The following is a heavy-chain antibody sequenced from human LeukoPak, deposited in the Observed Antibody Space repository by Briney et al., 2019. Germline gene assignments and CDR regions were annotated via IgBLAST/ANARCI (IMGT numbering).Heavy chain of an antibody. CDR2: ISSSGSTI. V-gene: IGHV3-48*03. J-gene: IGHJ3*02. D-gene: IGHD3-3*01. CDR1: GFIFSIYE. Sequence: PGGSLRLSCAASGFIFSIYEMNWVRQAPGKGLEWVSYISSSGSTIYYADSVKGRFTISRDNGKNSLYLQMNSLRTEDTALYYCAKDVSESGDAFDIWGRGTMVTVSS. CDR3: AKDVSESGDAFDI.